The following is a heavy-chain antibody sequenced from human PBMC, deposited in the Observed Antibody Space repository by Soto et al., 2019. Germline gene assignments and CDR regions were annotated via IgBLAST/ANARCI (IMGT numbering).Heavy chain of an antibody. CDR3: ARVIGGPRGSSSTRCYLFDG. CDR1: GGSISSGGHY. D-gene: IGHD2-2*01. Sequence: SETLSLTCIVSGGSISSGGHYWNWIRQHPGKGLEWIGSIFHSGTTHSSPSLRSRVTLSVDTARNQFSLKLSSVTAADTAVYYCARVIGGPRGSSSTRCYLFDGWGQGTLVTVSS. V-gene: IGHV4-31*03. J-gene: IGHJ4*02. CDR2: IFHSGTT.